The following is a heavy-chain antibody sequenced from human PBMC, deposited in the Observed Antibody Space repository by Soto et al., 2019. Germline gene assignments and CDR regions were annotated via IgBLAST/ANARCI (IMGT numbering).Heavy chain of an antibody. V-gene: IGHV3-30-3*01. CDR3: ERGPVAGHFDY. CDR1: GFTFSSYA. Sequence: GGSLRLSCAASGFTFSSYAMHWVRQAPGKGLEWVAVISYDGSNKYYADSVKGRFTISRDNSKNTLYLQMNSLRAEDTAVYYCERGPVAGHFDYWGQGTLVTVSS. CDR2: ISYDGSNK. J-gene: IGHJ4*02. D-gene: IGHD6-19*01.